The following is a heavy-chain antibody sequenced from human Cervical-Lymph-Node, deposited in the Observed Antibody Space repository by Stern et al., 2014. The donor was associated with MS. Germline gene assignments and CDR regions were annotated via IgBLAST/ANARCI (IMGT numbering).Heavy chain of an antibody. CDR1: GGSISSYY. Sequence: QVQLQESGPGLVKPSETLSLTCTVSGGSISSYYWSWIRQPPGKGLEWIGYIYYSGSTNYNPSLKSRVTISVDTSKNQFSLKLSSVTAADTAVYYCARGITIFGVVIAFYFDYWGQGTLVTVSS. CDR2: IYYSGST. J-gene: IGHJ4*02. V-gene: IGHV4-59*01. CDR3: ARGITIFGVVIAFYFDY. D-gene: IGHD3-3*01.